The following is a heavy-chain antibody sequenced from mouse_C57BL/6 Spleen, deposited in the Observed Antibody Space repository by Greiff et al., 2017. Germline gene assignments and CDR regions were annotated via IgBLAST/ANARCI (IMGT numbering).Heavy chain of an antibody. V-gene: IGHV5-6*01. D-gene: IGHD2-4*01. CDR2: ISSGGSYT. Sequence: EVKLMESGGDLLQPAGSLKLSCAASGFPFSSYGMSLVRQTPDKRLEWVATISSGGSYTYYPDSVKGRFTISRDTAKNTLYLQMSSLKPEDTAMYYCARQGDYDEYFDVWGTGTTVTVSS. CDR1: GFPFSSYG. CDR3: ARQGDYDEYFDV. J-gene: IGHJ1*03.